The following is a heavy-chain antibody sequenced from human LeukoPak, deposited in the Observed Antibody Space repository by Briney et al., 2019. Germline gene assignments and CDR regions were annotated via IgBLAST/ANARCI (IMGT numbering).Heavy chain of an antibody. J-gene: IGHJ4*02. Sequence: PGGSLRLSCAASGFTVSSNYMSWVRQAPGKGLEWVSVIYSGGSTYYADSVKGRFTISRDNSKNTLYLQMNSLRAEDTALYYCARVSGGQTVVVPAAPFDCWGQGTLVTVSS. CDR3: ARVSGGQTVVVPAAPFDC. V-gene: IGHV3-53*01. CDR2: IYSGGST. D-gene: IGHD2-2*01. CDR1: GFTVSSNY.